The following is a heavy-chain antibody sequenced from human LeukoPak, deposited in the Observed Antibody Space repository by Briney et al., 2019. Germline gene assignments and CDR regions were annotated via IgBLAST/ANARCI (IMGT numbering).Heavy chain of an antibody. CDR1: GGSFSGYY. J-gene: IGHJ4*02. V-gene: IGHV4-34*01. CDR3: ARLRGPPGSGSQLNRTERPRAYYFDY. D-gene: IGHD2-2*01. Sequence: SETLSLTCAVYGGSFSGYYWSWIRQPPGKGLEWIGEINHSGSTNYNPSLKSRVTISVDTSKNQFSLKLSSVAAADTAVYYCARLRGPPGSGSQLNRTERPRAYYFDYWGQGTLVTVSS. CDR2: INHSGST.